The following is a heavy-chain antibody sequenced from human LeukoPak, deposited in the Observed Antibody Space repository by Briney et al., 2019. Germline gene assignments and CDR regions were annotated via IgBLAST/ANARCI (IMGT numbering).Heavy chain of an antibody. V-gene: IGHV6-1*01. J-gene: IGHJ4*02. CDR2: TYYRSKWYN. CDR3: ARAGTDHFGVVFHLDY. CDR1: GDSVSSNSAA. D-gene: IGHD3-3*01. Sequence: SQTLSLTCAISGDSVSSNSAAWNWIRQSPSRGLEWLGRTYYRSKWYNDYAVSVKSRITINPDTSKNQFSLKLSSVTAADTAVYYCARAGTDHFGVVFHLDYWGQGTLVTVSS.